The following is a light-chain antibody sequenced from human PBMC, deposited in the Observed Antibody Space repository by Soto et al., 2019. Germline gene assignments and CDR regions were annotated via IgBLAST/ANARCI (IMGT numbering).Light chain of an antibody. CDR1: RSDIGSYDY. Sequence: QSALTQPASVSGSPGQSITISCIGSRSDIGSYDYVSCHQHQQGKAPKVLIYEVSSRPSGVSSRFSGSRSGNTASLTISGLKPEDEATYYCSAHTTSFTFVFGPGTKLAVL. CDR2: EVS. V-gene: IGLV2-14*01. CDR3: SAHTTSFTFV. J-gene: IGLJ1*01.